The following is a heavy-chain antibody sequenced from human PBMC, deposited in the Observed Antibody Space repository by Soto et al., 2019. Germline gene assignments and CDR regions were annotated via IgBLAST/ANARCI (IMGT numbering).Heavy chain of an antibody. CDR3: ARDRSRRDGRSPNGFDP. CDR1: GFTFSSYN. D-gene: IGHD4-17*01. V-gene: IGHV3-21*01. CDR2: ISAVSTYM. J-gene: IGHJ5*02. Sequence: DVQLVESGGGLVKPGGSLRLSCAASGFTFSSYNMNWVRQAPGKGLEWVSSISAVSTYMYYADSVKGRFTISRDNDKKSLYLQMNSLRAEGSAVYYCARDRSRRDGRSPNGFDPWGQGTLVTVSA.